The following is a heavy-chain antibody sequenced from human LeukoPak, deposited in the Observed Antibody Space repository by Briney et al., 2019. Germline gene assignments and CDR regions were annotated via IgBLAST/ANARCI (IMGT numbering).Heavy chain of an antibody. D-gene: IGHD4-23*01. CDR3: ARELRGYYFDY. V-gene: IGHV3-30-3*01. Sequence: PGRSLRLSCAASGSTFSSYAMHWVRQAPGKGLEWVAVISYDGSNKYYADSVKGRFTISRDNSKNTLYLQMNSLRAEDTAVYYCARELRGYYFDYWGQGTLVTVSS. CDR2: ISYDGSNK. CDR1: GSTFSSYA. J-gene: IGHJ4*02.